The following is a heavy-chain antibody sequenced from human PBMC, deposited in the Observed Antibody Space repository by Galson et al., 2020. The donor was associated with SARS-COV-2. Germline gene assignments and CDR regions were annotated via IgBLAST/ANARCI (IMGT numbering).Heavy chain of an antibody. J-gene: IGHJ3*02. CDR3: ARVDGAPTIFGVVIIGPHAFDI. CDR1: GGTISSGGYY. CDR2: TYYSGST. V-gene: IGHV4-31*03. Sequence: SEPLSLTCTVSGGTISSGGYYWSWIRQHPGKGLVWIGYTYYSGSTYYNPSLKSRVTISVDTSKNQFSLKLSSVTAADTAVYYCARVDGAPTIFGVVIIGPHAFDIWGQGTMVTVSS. D-gene: IGHD3-3*01.